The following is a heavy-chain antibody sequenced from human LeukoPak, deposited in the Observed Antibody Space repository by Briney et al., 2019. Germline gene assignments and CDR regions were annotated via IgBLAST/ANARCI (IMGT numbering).Heavy chain of an antibody. D-gene: IGHD3-3*01. CDR3: AREGGGGFWSGWEY. CDR2: IKQDGSEK. V-gene: IGHV3-7*01. J-gene: IGHJ4*02. CDR1: GFTFSSYW. Sequence: GGSLRLSCAASGFTFSSYWMSWVRQAPGKGLEWVANIKQDGSEKYYVDSVKGRFTISRDNAKNSLYLQMNSLRAEDTAVYYCAREGGGGFWSGWEYWGQGTLVTVSS.